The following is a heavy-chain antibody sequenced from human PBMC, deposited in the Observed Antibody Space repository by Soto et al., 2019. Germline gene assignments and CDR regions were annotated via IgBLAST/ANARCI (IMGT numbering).Heavy chain of an antibody. J-gene: IGHJ5*02. CDR3: ARDSYYYDSSGTEGFDP. Sequence: SETLSLTCTVSGGSISSYYWSWIRQPPGKGLEWIGYIYYSGSTNYNPSLKSRVTISVDTSKNQFSLKLSSVTAADTAVYYCARDSYYYDSSGTEGFDPWGQGTLVTVSS. D-gene: IGHD3-22*01. CDR1: GGSISSYY. V-gene: IGHV4-59*01. CDR2: IYYSGST.